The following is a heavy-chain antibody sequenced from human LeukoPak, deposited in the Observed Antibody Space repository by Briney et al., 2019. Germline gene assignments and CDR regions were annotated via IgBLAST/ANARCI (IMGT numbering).Heavy chain of an antibody. CDR1: GFTFNMYT. D-gene: IGHD4-23*01. CDR3: ARVDNYGGNPPDY. Sequence: PGGSLRLSCAASGFTFNMYTMYWVRQAPGKGLEWVSSISSSTTYIYYADSAKGRFTISRDNVKNSLSLQMNSLRAEDTAVYYCARVDNYGGNPPDYWGQGTLVTVSS. J-gene: IGHJ4*02. V-gene: IGHV3-21*01. CDR2: ISSSTTYI.